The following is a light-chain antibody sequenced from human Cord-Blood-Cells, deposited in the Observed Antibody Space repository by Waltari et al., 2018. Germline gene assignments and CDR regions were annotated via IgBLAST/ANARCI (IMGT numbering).Light chain of an antibody. V-gene: IGKV3-15*01. Sequence: EIVITPSPTPLPVSPGERAPPSRRASQSVSSRLAWYQQKPGQAPRLLISGASTRATGIPARFSGSGSGTEFTLTISSLQSEDFAVYYCQQYKNWPLITFGQGTRLEIK. CDR3: QQYKNWPLIT. CDR2: GAS. CDR1: QSVSSR. J-gene: IGKJ5*01.